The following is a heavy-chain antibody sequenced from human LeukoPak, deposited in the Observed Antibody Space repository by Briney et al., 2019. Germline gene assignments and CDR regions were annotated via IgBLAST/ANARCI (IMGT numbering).Heavy chain of an antibody. D-gene: IGHD3-22*01. J-gene: IGHJ4*02. CDR1: GFTFSSYE. V-gene: IGHV3-48*03. CDR2: ISSSGSTI. CDR3: ARVKGRKMVILDY. Sequence: GGSLRLSCAASGFTFSSYEMNWVRQAPGKGLEWVSYISSSGSTIYYADSVKGRFTIPRDNAKNSLYLQMNSLRAEDTAVYYCARVKGRKMVILDYWGQGTPVTVSS.